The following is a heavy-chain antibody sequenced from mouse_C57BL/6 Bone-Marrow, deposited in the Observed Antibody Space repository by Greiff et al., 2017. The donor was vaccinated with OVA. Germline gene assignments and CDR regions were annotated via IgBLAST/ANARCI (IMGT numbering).Heavy chain of an antibody. CDR2: IRSKSSNYAT. D-gene: IGHD5-1*01. V-gene: IGHV10-3*01. CDR3: VRDHEYGAWFAY. J-gene: IGHJ3*01. Sequence: EVQLVESGGGLVQPKGSLKLSCAASGFTFNTYAMHWVRQAPGQGLEWVARIRSKSSNYATYYADSVKDRFTISRDDSQSMLYLQMNNLKTEDTAMYDCVRDHEYGAWFAYWGQGTLVTVSA. CDR1: GFTFNTYA.